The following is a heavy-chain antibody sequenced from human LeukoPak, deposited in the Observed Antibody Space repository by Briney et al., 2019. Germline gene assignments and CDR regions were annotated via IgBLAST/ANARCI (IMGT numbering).Heavy chain of an antibody. V-gene: IGHV3-48*04. CDR1: GFTFSSYS. CDR3: AELGITMIGGV. CDR2: ISSSGSTI. J-gene: IGHJ6*04. Sequence: GGSLRLSCSASGFTFSSYSMNWVRQAPGKGLEWVSYISSSGSTIYYADSVKGRFTISRDNAKTSLYLQMNSLRAEDTAVYYCAELGITMIGGVWGKGTTVTISS. D-gene: IGHD3-10*02.